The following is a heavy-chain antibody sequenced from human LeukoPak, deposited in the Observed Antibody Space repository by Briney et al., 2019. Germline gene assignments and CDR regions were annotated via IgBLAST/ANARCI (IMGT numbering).Heavy chain of an antibody. CDR1: GFTFSSYA. CDR3: AKHIVGGYDWIYNSDYYYAMDV. D-gene: IGHD5-12*01. CDR2: VSSEGRNQ. J-gene: IGHJ6*02. V-gene: IGHV3-30*18. Sequence: GRSLRLSCAASGFTFSSYAIHWVRQAPGKGLEWVATVSSEGRNQYYADPVKGRFPISRDNSQNTVYLQMNSLRPEDTAVYYCAKHIVGGYDWIYNSDYYYAMDVWGQGTTVTVSS.